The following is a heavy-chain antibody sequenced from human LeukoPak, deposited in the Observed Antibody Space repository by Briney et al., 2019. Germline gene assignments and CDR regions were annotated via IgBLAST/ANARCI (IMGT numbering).Heavy chain of an antibody. CDR2: ISGSGSTI. CDR1: GFTFSSYE. V-gene: IGHV3-48*03. D-gene: IGHD6-19*01. CDR3: ATIAVAGTRFDY. J-gene: IGHJ4*02. Sequence: GGSLRLSCAASGFTFSSYEMNWVRQAPGKGLEWVSYISGSGSTIYYADSVKGRFTISRDNAKNSLYLQMNSLRAEDTAVYYCATIAVAGTRFDYWGQGTLVTVSS.